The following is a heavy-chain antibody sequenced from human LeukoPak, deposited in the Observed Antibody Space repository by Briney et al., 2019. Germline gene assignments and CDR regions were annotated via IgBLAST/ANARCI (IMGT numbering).Heavy chain of an antibody. J-gene: IGHJ3*02. CDR1: EGTFSSYA. V-gene: IGHV1-69*05. CDR2: IIPIFGTA. D-gene: IGHD3-3*01. Sequence: SVKVSCKASEGTFSSYAISWVRQAPGQGLEWMGGIIPIFGTANYAQKFQGRVTITTDESTSTAYMELSSLRSEDTAVYYCACKPTIFGVVTDHDAFDIWGQGTMVTVSS. CDR3: ACKPTIFGVVTDHDAFDI.